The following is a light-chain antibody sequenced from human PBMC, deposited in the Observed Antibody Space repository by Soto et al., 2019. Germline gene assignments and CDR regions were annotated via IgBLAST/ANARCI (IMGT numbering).Light chain of an antibody. J-gene: IGLJ2*01. CDR1: SSNIGSNY. CDR2: RNN. Sequence: QSVLTQPPSASGTPGQRVTISCSGSSSNIGSNYVYWYQQLPGTAPKLLIYRNNQRPSGVPDRSSGSKSGPSASLAISGVRSEDEADYYCTAWDDTLRGPLFGGGTKVTVL. CDR3: TAWDDTLRGPL. V-gene: IGLV1-47*01.